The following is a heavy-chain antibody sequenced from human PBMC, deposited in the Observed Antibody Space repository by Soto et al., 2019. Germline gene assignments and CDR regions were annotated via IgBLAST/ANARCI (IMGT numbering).Heavy chain of an antibody. V-gene: IGHV1-2*02. J-gene: IGHJ3*02. CDR2: INPATGAA. CDR3: ARGGGVGVAGSAAFDM. CDR1: GYPVTAYY. D-gene: IGHD3-3*01. Sequence: QLHLVKSGAVVKKPGASVTVSCSASGYPVTAYYMHWVRQAPGRGLEWMGGINPATGAAKYTQTFQGRVTMTRDTSTSTVFMELSGLTSGDTAVFYCARGGGVGVAGSAAFDMWGQGTLVTVSS.